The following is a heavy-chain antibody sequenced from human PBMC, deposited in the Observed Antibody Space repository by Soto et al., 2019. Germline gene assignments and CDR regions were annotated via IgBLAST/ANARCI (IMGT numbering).Heavy chain of an antibody. D-gene: IGHD3-22*01. J-gene: IGHJ6*02. CDR1: GFTFSSYA. Sequence: QVQLVASGGGVVQPGRSLRLSCAASGFTFSSYAMHWVRQAPGKGLEWVAVISYDGSNKYYADSVKGRFTISRDNSKNTLYLQMNSLRAEDTAVYYCARDRYYDSSGYRNYYYYGMDVWGQGTTVTVSS. CDR3: ARDRYYDSSGYRNYYYYGMDV. CDR2: ISYDGSNK. V-gene: IGHV3-30-3*01.